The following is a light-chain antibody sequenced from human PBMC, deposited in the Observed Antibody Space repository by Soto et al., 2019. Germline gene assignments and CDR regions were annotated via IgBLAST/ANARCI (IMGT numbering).Light chain of an antibody. CDR3: CSYAGTSWP. V-gene: IGLV2-23*01. CDR1: SSDVGSYNL. CDR2: EGS. Sequence: QSALTQPASVSGSPGQSITISCTGTSSDVGSYNLVSWYQQHPGKAPKLMIYEGSKRPSGVSNRFSGSKSGNTASLTISGLQAEDEADYYCCSYAGTSWPFGGGTKLTVL. J-gene: IGLJ2*01.